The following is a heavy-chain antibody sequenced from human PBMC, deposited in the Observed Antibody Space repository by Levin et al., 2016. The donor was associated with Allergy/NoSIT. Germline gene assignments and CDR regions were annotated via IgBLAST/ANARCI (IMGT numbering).Heavy chain of an antibody. CDR3: ARVGSSGYYYYHIDV. J-gene: IGHJ6*03. V-gene: IGHV4-59*01. D-gene: IGHD3-16*01. Sequence: WIRQPPGKELEWIGYVYHSGSTSYNPSLKSRVTVSLHTSKKQFSLNLSSVTAADTAVYYCARVGSSGYYYYHIDVWGKGTTVTVSS. CDR2: VYHSGST.